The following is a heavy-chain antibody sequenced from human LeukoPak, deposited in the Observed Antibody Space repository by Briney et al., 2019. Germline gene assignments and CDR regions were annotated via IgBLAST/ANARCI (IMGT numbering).Heavy chain of an antibody. J-gene: IGHJ4*02. V-gene: IGHV3-21*01. Sequence: PGGSLRLSCAASGFTFSSYSMNWVRQAPGKGLEWVSSISSSSSYIYYADSVKGRFTISRDNAKNSLYLQMNSLRAEDTAVYYCARVYSSSWYGSDYWGQGTLVTVSS. CDR2: ISSSSSYI. CDR1: GFTFSSYS. CDR3: ARVYSSSWYGSDY. D-gene: IGHD6-13*01.